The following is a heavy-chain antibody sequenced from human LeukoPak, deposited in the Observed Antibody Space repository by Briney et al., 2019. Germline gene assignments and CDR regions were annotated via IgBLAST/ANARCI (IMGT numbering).Heavy chain of an antibody. CDR2: INSNGDEI. J-gene: IGHJ4*02. CDR1: GFTFSTYA. Sequence: GGSLRLSCAASGFTFSTYAMTWVRQAPGKGLEWVSGINSNGDEIYYADSVRGRFTISRDNSKNTLSLQMNSLKAEDTAVYYCAKINSGSYTDYWGQGTLVTVSS. CDR3: AKINSGSYTDY. D-gene: IGHD1-26*01. V-gene: IGHV3-23*01.